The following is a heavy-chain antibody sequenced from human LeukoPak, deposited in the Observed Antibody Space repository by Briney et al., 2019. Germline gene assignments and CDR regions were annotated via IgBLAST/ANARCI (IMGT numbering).Heavy chain of an antibody. D-gene: IGHD4-17*01. J-gene: IGHJ5*02. V-gene: IGHV3-33*06. CDR1: GFTFSSYG. CDR3: AKGHSDYGTGFDL. Sequence: GGSLRLSCAASGFTFSSYGMHWVRQAPGKGLEWVAVIWYDGSNKYYADSVKGRFTISRDNSKNTLYLQMNSLRAEDTAVYYCAKGHSDYGTGFDLWGQGTLVTVSS. CDR2: IWYDGSNK.